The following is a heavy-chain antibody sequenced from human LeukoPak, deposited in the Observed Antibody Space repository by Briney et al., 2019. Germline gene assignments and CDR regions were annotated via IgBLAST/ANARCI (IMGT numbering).Heavy chain of an antibody. Sequence: PSETLSLTCTVSGGSISSGGYYWSWIRQPPGKGLEWIGYIYHSGSTYYNPSLKSRVTISVDRSKNQFSLKLSSVTAADTAVYYCARVITIFGVVNGAFDIWGQGTMVTVSS. CDR1: GGSISSGGYY. D-gene: IGHD3-3*01. CDR3: ARVITIFGVVNGAFDI. V-gene: IGHV4-30-2*01. J-gene: IGHJ3*02. CDR2: IYHSGST.